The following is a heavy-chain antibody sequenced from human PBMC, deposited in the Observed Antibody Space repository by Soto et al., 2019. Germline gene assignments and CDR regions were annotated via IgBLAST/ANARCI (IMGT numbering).Heavy chain of an antibody. J-gene: IGHJ4*02. CDR1: DDPINSRSFY. CDR3: VRNYHDGSGYYF. Sequence: SETLSLTCTVSDDPINSRSFYWAWVRQPPGRGLEWIGTMYASGGTFYNPSLKSRVTMSIDTSKNQFSLKLTSMNAIDMAVYYCVRNYHDGSGYYFWGQGAQVTVS. V-gene: IGHV4-39*01. D-gene: IGHD3-22*01. CDR2: MYASGGT.